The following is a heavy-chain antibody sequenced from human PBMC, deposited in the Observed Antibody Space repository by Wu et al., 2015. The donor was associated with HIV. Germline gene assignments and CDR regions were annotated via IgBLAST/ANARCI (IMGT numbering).Heavy chain of an antibody. Sequence: QVQLVQSGAEVKKPGASVKVSCKASGYTFISYEINWVRQATGQGLEWMGWMNPNSGNTGYVQKFQGRVTMTRNTSISTVYMELSSLRSEDTALYYCARGREDDPRAFDIWGQGTMVTVSS. J-gene: IGHJ3*02. CDR3: ARGREDDPRAFDI. CDR1: GYTFISYE. D-gene: IGHD1-26*01. CDR2: MNPNSGNT. V-gene: IGHV1-8*01.